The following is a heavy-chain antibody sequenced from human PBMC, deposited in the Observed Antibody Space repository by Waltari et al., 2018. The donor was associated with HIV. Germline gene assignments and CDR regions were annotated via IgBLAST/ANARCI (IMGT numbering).Heavy chain of an antibody. CDR3: ATDVARGRFDY. CDR2: ISSSSTYR. J-gene: IGHJ4*02. CDR1: GFTFSSYS. V-gene: IGHV3-21*01. Sequence: EVQLVESGGDLVKPGESLRLSCAVPGFTFSSYSMNWVRQAPGKGLEWVSSISSSSTYRYYADSVKGRFSISRDNAKSSLFLQLTSLRADDTAVYFCATDVARGRFDYWGQGTPVTVSS. D-gene: IGHD2-15*01.